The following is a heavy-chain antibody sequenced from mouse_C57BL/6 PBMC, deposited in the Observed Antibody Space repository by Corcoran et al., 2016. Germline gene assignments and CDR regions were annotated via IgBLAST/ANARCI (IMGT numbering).Heavy chain of an antibody. CDR3: ARGHYYGSSYLDY. D-gene: IGHD1-1*01. CDR1: GYTFTTYG. V-gene: IGHV9-3*01. Sequence: QIQLVQSGPELKKPGETVKISCKASGYTFTTYGMSWVKQAPGKGLKWMGWINTYSGVPTYADDFKGRFAFSLETSASTAYLQINNLKNEDTATYCCARGHYYGSSYLDYWGQGTTLTVSS. CDR2: INTYSGVP. J-gene: IGHJ2*01.